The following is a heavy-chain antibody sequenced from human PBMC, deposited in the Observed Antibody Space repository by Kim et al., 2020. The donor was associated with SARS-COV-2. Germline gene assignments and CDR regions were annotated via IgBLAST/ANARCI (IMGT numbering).Heavy chain of an antibody. CDR1: GGTFSNYA. V-gene: IGHV1-69*04. D-gene: IGHD2-21*01. CDR3: ARGGQVVIDGRVPLTPYDP. CDR2: ILPMVDIP. J-gene: IGHJ5*02. Sequence: SVKVSCKASGGTFSNYAVNWVRQAPGQGLEWMGRILPMVDIPNYARNFQGRLTTTADKSTSTAYMELTGLTSADTAVYYCARGGQVVIDGRVPLTPYDP.